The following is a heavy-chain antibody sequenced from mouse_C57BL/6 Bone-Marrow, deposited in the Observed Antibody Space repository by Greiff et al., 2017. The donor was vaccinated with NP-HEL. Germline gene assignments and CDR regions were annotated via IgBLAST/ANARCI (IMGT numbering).Heavy chain of an antibody. CDR3: ARNVDSSGYGAMDY. D-gene: IGHD3-2*02. CDR2: IWTGGGT. Sequence: VQLVESGPGLVAPSQCLSISCTVSGFSFTSYAISWVRQPPGKGLEWLGVIWTGGGTNYNSALKSSLSIRTANSTCRVFFKMNSRRTDDTARYDCARNVDSSGYGAMDYWGQGTSVTVSS. CDR1: GFSFTSYA. V-gene: IGHV2-9-1*01. J-gene: IGHJ4*01.